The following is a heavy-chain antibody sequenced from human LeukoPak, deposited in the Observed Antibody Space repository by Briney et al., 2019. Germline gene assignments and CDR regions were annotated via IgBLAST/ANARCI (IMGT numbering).Heavy chain of an antibody. Sequence: SETLSLTCAVYGGSFSGYYCGWIRQPPGKGLEWIGSVYYTGSTYYSPSLKSRVTLSVDTSKNQFSLRMTSVTAADTAVYYCARQPIFYGSGTYNWFDPWGQGTLVIVSS. D-gene: IGHD3-10*01. CDR3: ARQPIFYGSGTYNWFDP. V-gene: IGHV4-39*01. J-gene: IGHJ5*02. CDR2: VYYTGST. CDR1: GGSFSGYY.